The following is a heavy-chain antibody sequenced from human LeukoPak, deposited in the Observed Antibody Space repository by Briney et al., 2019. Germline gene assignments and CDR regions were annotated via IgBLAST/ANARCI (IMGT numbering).Heavy chain of an antibody. D-gene: IGHD1-14*01. V-gene: IGHV3-30*04. J-gene: IGHJ4*02. CDR3: AREPAATSDFDY. CDR2: VSYDGSNK. Sequence: GGSLRLSCAASGFTFRSSTMHCVRQAPGKGLEGGAVVSYDGSNKYYADSVKGRFTISRDNSKNTLYLQMNSLRAEDTAVYYCAREPAATSDFDYWGQGTLVTVSS. CDR1: GFTFRSST.